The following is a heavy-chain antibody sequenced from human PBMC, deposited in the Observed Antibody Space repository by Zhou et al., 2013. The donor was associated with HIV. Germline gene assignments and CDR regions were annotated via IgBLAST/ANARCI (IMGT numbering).Heavy chain of an antibody. J-gene: IGHJ4*02. CDR3: ARGDHGGNLDF. D-gene: IGHD4-4*01. Sequence: QVHLVQSGAEVKKAGSSVRVSCKASGVTFRGFVFSWVRQAPGQGLEWMGRIIPVLNKTNYAQQFQGGVTITADKSTSIVYLDLTSLKSEDSAIYYCARGDHGGNLDFWGQGTLVAVSS. CDR1: GVTFRGFV. V-gene: IGHV1-69*04. CDR2: IIPVLNKT.